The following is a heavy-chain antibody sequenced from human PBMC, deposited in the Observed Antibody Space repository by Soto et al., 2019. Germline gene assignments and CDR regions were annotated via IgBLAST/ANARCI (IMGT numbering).Heavy chain of an antibody. CDR3: ARVLYDYIWGSYRHNWFDP. V-gene: IGHV1-8*01. Sequence: QVPLVQSGAEVKKPGASVKVSCKASGYTFTSYDINWVRQATGQGLEWMGWMNPNSGNTGYAQKFQGRVTMTRNTSISTAYMELSSLRSEDTAVYYCARVLYDYIWGSYRHNWFDPWGQGTLVTVSS. D-gene: IGHD3-16*02. CDR1: GYTFTSYD. CDR2: MNPNSGNT. J-gene: IGHJ5*02.